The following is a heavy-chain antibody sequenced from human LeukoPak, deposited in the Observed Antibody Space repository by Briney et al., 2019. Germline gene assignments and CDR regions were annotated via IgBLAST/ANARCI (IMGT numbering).Heavy chain of an antibody. CDR2: INNEGTTI. CDR3: ARVSGLGMNEYYQH. Sequence: PGGSLRLSCAASGFTFSSYSMNWVRQAPGKGLEWVSRINNEGTTISYADSVKGRFTISRDNAKNTLYLQMNSLRAEGTAVYYCARVSGLGMNEYYQHWGQGTLVTVAS. CDR1: GFTFSSYS. J-gene: IGHJ1*01. D-gene: IGHD3-10*01. V-gene: IGHV3-74*01.